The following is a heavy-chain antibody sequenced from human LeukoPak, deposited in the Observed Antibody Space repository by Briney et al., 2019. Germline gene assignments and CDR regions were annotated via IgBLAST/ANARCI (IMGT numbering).Heavy chain of an antibody. Sequence: GGSLRLSCAASGFTFSTYSMNWVRQAPGKGLEWVSSISSSSSYIYYADSVKGRFTISRDNAKNSLYLQMNSLRAEDTAVYYCARDFLGTTVTTGGKIDYWGQGTLVTVSS. CDR3: ARDFLGTTVTTGGKIDY. CDR2: ISSSSSYI. D-gene: IGHD1-1*01. V-gene: IGHV3-21*01. J-gene: IGHJ4*02. CDR1: GFTFSTYS.